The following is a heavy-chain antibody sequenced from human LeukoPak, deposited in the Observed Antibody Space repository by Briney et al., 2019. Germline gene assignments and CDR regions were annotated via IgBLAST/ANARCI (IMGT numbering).Heavy chain of an antibody. CDR3: ARLSEPFDY. J-gene: IGHJ4*02. CDR2: MNPNSGNT. Sequence: ASVKVSCKASGYTFTGYYMHWVRQAPGQGLEWMGWMNPNSGNTGYAQKFQGRVTMTRNTSISTAYMELSSLRSEDTAVYYCARLSEPFDYWGQGTLVTVSS. D-gene: IGHD1-26*01. CDR1: GYTFTGYY. V-gene: IGHV1-8*02.